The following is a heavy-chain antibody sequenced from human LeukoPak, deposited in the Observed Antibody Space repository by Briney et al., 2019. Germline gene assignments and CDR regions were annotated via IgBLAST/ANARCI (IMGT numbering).Heavy chain of an antibody. J-gene: IGHJ4*02. CDR1: GFTFDDYA. Sequence: PGRSLRLSCAASGFTFDDYAMHWVRQAPGKGLEWVSGISWNSGSIGYADSVKGRFTISRDNAKNSLYLQMNSLRAEDTAVYYCTREVSGSLYFDYWGQGTLVTVSS. CDR3: TREVSGSLYFDY. CDR2: ISWNSGSI. D-gene: IGHD1-26*01. V-gene: IGHV3-9*01.